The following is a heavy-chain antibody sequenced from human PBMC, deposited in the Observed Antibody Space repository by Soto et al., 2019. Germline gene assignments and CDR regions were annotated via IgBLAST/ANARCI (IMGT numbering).Heavy chain of an antibody. CDR1: GYTFTGYY. CDR3: ARSVLAIGYCTNGVCPDAFDI. Sequence: ASAKVSCKASGYTFTGYYMHWVRQAPRQGLEWMGWINPNSGGTNYAQKFQGWVTMTRDTSISTAYMELSRLRSDDTAVYYCARSVLAIGYCTNGVCPDAFDIWGQGTMVTVSS. CDR2: INPNSGGT. J-gene: IGHJ3*02. D-gene: IGHD2-8*01. V-gene: IGHV1-2*04.